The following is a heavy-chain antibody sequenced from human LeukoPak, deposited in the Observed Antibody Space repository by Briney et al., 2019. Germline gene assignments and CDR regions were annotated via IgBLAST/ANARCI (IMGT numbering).Heavy chain of an antibody. CDR3: ARACTTFITQWCFSDF. V-gene: IGHV1-24*01. Sequence: ASVKVSCKISGYSLSDLSIHWVREAPGEGLEWMGGVDSENNKMVYSQKFQGRVTMTEDTSADTAYMDLTSLSSEDTAVYYCARACTTFITQWCFSDFWGQGTLVTVSS. CDR2: VDSENNKM. CDR1: GYSLSDLS. D-gene: IGHD2/OR15-2a*01. J-gene: IGHJ4*02.